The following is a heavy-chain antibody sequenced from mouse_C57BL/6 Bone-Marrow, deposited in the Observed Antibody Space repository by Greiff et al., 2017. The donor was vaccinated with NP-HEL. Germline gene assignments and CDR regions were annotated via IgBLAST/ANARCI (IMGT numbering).Heavy chain of an antibody. CDR1: GFTFSSYG. J-gene: IGHJ3*01. Sequence: EVNVVESGGDLVKPGGSLKLSCAASGFTFSSYGMSWVRQTPDKRLEWVATISSGGSYTYYPDSVKGRFTISRDNAKNTLYLQMSSLKSEDTAMYYCARPNWDAWFAYWGQGTLVTVSA. CDR3: ARPNWDAWFAY. V-gene: IGHV5-6*01. D-gene: IGHD4-1*01. CDR2: ISSGGSYT.